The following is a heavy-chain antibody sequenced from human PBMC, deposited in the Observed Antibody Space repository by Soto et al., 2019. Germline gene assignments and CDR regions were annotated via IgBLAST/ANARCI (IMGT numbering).Heavy chain of an antibody. J-gene: IGHJ4*02. V-gene: IGHV3-21*02. CDR2: ISSTTNYI. CDR3: ARESEDLTSNFDY. CDR1: GFSFVSYW. Sequence: EVQLAESGGGLVLTGGSLRLSCAASGFSFVSYWMHWVRQVPGEGLAWVSSISSTTNYIYYADSMKGRFTVSRDNAKNSVYLEMNSLSAEDTALYYCARESEDLTSNFDYWGQGTLVTVSS.